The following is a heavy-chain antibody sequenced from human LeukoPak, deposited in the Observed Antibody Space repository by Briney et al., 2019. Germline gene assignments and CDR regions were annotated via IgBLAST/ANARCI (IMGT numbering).Heavy chain of an antibody. CDR3: ARGGSGYSSSWLPRRYMDV. Sequence: PSETLSLTCAVYGGSFSGYYWSWIRQPPGKGLEWFGEINHSGSTNYNPSLKSRVTISVDTSKNQFSLKLSSVTAADTAVYYCARGGSGYSSSWLPRRYMDVWGKGTTVTVSS. CDR2: INHSGST. CDR1: GGSFSGYY. V-gene: IGHV4-34*01. J-gene: IGHJ6*03. D-gene: IGHD6-13*01.